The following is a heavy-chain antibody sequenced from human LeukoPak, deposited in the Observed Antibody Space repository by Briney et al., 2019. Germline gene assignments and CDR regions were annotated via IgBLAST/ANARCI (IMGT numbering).Heavy chain of an antibody. CDR3: AAGSGSYFHFDY. CDR1: GFTFTSSA. V-gene: IGHV1-58*02. Sequence: GASVTVSCTASGFTFTSSAMQWVRQARGHRLGWIGWIVVGSGNTKYAQKFQERVTITRDMSTSTAYMELSSLRSEDTAVYYCAAGSGSYFHFDYWGQGTLVTVSS. CDR2: IVVGSGNT. J-gene: IGHJ4*02. D-gene: IGHD1-26*01.